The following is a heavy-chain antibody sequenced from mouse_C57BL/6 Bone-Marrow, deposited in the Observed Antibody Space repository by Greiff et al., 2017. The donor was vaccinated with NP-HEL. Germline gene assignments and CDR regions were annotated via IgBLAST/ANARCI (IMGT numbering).Heavy chain of an antibody. CDR3: ARWGGLRRAY. D-gene: IGHD2-4*01. Sequence: VQLQQPGAELVKPGASVKLSCKASGYTFTSYWMLWVKQRPGQGLEWIGMIHPNSGSTNYNEKFKSKATLTVDKSSSTAYMQLSSLTSEDSAVYYCARWGGLRRAYWGQGTLVTVSA. V-gene: IGHV1-64*01. CDR1: GYTFTSYW. CDR2: IHPNSGST. J-gene: IGHJ3*01.